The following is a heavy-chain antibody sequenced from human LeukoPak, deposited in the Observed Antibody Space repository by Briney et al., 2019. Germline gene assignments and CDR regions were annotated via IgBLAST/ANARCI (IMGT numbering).Heavy chain of an antibody. J-gene: IGHJ6*02. CDR2: INHSGST. CDR3: AGRVPVPSIRGVIQNYYYYGMDV. CDR1: GGSFSGYY. D-gene: IGHD3-10*01. Sequence: PSETLSLTCAVYGGSFSGYYWSWIRQPPGKGLEWIGEINHSGSTNYNPSLKSRVTISVDTSKNQFSLKLRSVTAADTAVYYRAGRVPVPSIRGVIQNYYYYGMDVWGQGTTVTVSS. V-gene: IGHV4-34*01.